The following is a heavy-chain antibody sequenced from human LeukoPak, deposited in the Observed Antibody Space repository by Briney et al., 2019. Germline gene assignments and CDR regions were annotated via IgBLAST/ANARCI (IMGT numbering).Heavy chain of an antibody. CDR2: IRNKANSYTT. V-gene: IGHV3-72*01. CDR1: RFTFSDHY. Sequence: GGSLRLSCAASRFTFSDHYMDWVRQAPGKGLEWVGRIRNKANSYTTDYAASVKGRFSISRDDSKNSLYLQMNSLKTEDTAVYYCARVAGYGMDVWGQGTTVTVSS. J-gene: IGHJ6*02. CDR3: ARVAGYGMDV.